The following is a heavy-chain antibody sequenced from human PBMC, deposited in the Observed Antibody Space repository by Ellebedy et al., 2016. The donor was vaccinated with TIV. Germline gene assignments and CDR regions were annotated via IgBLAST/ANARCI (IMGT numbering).Heavy chain of an antibody. V-gene: IGHV3-9*01. CDR3: ARVGGAMDI. CDR2: ISWNGGGI. D-gene: IGHD3-16*01. J-gene: IGHJ3*02. Sequence: SLKISXAASGFRFDDYAMHWVRQPPGKGLEWVSGISWNGGGIGYADSVKGRFTISRDNSKNTLYLQMNSLTGDDTAVYYCARVGGAMDIWGQGTMVTVSS. CDR1: GFRFDDYA.